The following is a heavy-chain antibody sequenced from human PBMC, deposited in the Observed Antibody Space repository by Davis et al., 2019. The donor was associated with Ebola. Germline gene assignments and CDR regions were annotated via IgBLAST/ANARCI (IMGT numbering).Heavy chain of an antibody. CDR1: GFTFDNYA. V-gene: IGHV3-43D*03. D-gene: IGHD4-17*01. J-gene: IGHJ4*02. CDR2: IDRHGHST. CDR3: AKENGDYGSGPIDY. Sequence: PGGSLRLSCAASGFTFDNYAMHWVRQPPDKGLEWVSLIDRHGHSTYYAASVKGRFTVSRDNSENSLYQQMNSLRTEDTALYYCAKENGDYGSGPIDYWGQGTLVTVSS.